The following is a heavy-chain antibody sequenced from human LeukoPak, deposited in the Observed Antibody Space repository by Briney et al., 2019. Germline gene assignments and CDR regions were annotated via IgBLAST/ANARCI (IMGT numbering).Heavy chain of an antibody. CDR2: ISSSGEYT. CDR3: AKEIYAYGSHGFDY. V-gene: IGHV3-23*01. CDR1: QFTFSYYG. D-gene: IGHD3-10*01. J-gene: IGHJ4*02. Sequence: GGSLRLSCSASQFTFSYYGMTWVRQAPGKGLEWVSGISSSGEYTYYADSVKGRFTISRDNSKNTLYLQLNSLRVEDTAVYYCAKEIYAYGSHGFDYWGQGTLVTVSS.